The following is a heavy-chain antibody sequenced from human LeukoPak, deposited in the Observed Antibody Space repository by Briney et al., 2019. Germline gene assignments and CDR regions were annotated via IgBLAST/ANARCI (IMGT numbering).Heavy chain of an antibody. D-gene: IGHD6-13*01. CDR1: GFTVSSNY. Sequence: GGSLRLSCAASGFTVSSNYMSWVRQAPGKGLEWVSVIYSGGSTYYADSVKGRFTISRDNSKNTLYLQMNSLRAEDTAVYNCARGEAHSSSWYWGSYYMDVWGKGTTVTVSS. V-gene: IGHV3-53*01. CDR2: IYSGGST. CDR3: ARGEAHSSSWYWGSYYMDV. J-gene: IGHJ6*03.